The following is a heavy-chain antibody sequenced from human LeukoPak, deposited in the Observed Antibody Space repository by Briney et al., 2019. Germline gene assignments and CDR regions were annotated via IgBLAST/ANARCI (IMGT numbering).Heavy chain of an antibody. D-gene: IGHD4-23*01. CDR2: ISTTDNTI. CDR1: GFTFSDYY. CDR3: ARGARWAYYFDY. V-gene: IGHV3-11*01. J-gene: IGHJ4*02. Sequence: GGSLRLSCAASGFTFSDYYMSWIRQAPGKGLEWLSYISTTDNTIQYADSVKGRFTISRDNAKNSLYLQMNSLRAEDSAIYYCARGARWAYYFDYWGQGSLVTVSS.